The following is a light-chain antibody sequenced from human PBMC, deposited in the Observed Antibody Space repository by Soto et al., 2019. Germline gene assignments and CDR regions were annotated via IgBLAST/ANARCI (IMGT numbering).Light chain of an antibody. CDR3: SSYAGSYVV. CDR2: EVS. V-gene: IGLV2-8*01. CDR1: SSDVGGYNY. Sequence: QSVLTQPPSASGSPGQSVTISCTGTSSDVGGYNYVSWYQQHPGKAPKLMIYEVSKRPSGVPDLFSGSKSGNTASLTVSGLQAEDEADYYCSSYAGSYVVFGGGTKVTVL. J-gene: IGLJ2*01.